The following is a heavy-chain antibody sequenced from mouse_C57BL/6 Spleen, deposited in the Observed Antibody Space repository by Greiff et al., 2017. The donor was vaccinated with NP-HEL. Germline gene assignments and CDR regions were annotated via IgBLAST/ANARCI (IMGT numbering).Heavy chain of an antibody. CDR1: GFTFSSYA. D-gene: IGHD2-1*01. Sequence: EVQGVESGGGLVKPGGSLKLSCAASGFTFSSYALSWVRQTPEKRLEWVATISDGGSYTYYPDNVKGRFTISRDNAKNNLYLQMSHLKSEDTAMYYCARDRGNYDFDYWGQGTTLTVSS. V-gene: IGHV5-4*01. CDR3: ARDRGNYDFDY. J-gene: IGHJ2*01. CDR2: ISDGGSYT.